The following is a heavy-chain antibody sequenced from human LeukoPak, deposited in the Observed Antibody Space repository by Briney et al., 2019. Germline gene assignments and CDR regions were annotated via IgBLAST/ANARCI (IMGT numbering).Heavy chain of an antibody. CDR2: TSSDLNVK. D-gene: IGHD3-22*01. CDR1: GFTFRNYV. V-gene: IGHV3-30-3*01. J-gene: IGHJ4*02. CDR3: ARALYDSSGYSGY. Sequence: GGSLRLSCAASGFTFRNYVIHWVRQAPGKGLEWVAVTSSDLNVKLYADSVKGRFTISRDNAKNTLYLQMNSLRAEDTAVYYCARALYDSSGYSGYWGQGTLVTVSS.